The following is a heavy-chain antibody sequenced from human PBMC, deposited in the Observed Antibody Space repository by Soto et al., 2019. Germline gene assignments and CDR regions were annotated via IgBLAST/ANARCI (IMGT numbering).Heavy chain of an antibody. Sequence: SETLSLTCTVSGGSISSSSYYWGWIRQPPGKGLEWIGSIYYSGSTYYNPSLKSRVTISVDTSKNQFSLKLSSVTAADTAVYYCARHLRTVNWFDPWGQGTLVTVSS. V-gene: IGHV4-39*01. CDR3: ARHLRTVNWFDP. CDR1: GGSISSSSYY. J-gene: IGHJ5*02. CDR2: IYYSGST. D-gene: IGHD4-17*01.